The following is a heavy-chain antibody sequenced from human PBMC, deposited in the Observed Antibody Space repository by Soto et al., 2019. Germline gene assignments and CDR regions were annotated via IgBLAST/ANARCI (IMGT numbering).Heavy chain of an antibody. CDR3: ARSPYCTSSSCYAGGYNWFDS. CDR1: GFTFSSYS. J-gene: IGHJ5*01. CDR2: ISSRSTYI. V-gene: IGHV3-21*01. Sequence: EVQLVESGGGLVKPGGSLRLSCAASGFTFSSYSMNWVRQAPGKGLEWVSSISSRSTYIYYADSVKGRFTISRDNAKNSVFLQMNSLRAEDTAVYYCARSPYCTSSSCYAGGYNWFDSWGQGNMVTVSS. D-gene: IGHD2-2*01.